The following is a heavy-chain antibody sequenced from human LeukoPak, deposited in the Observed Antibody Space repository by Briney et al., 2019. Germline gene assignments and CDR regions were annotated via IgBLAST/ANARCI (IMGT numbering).Heavy chain of an antibody. CDR1: GFTFSIYS. CDR2: ISSSSSSI. CDR3: ARGPSCSSVSCYTTGLFDY. Sequence: PGGSLRLSCTASGFTFSIYSMNWVRQAPGKGLEWVSSISSSSSSICYADSLKGQFTISRDNAKNSLYLQMNNLRAEDTAVYYCARGPSCSSVSCYTTGLFDYWGRGTLVTVSS. D-gene: IGHD2-15*01. J-gene: IGHJ4*02. V-gene: IGHV3-21*01.